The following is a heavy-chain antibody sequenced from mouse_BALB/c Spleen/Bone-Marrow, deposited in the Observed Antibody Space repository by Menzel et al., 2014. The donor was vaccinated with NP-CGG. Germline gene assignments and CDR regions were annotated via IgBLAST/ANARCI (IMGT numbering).Heavy chain of an antibody. CDR2: INPYNGDT. J-gene: IGHJ4*01. D-gene: IGHD1-1*01. CDR3: AREGSYYGSSYGNAMDY. V-gene: IGHV1-20*02. Sequence: EVHLVESGPELVKPGASVKISCKASGYSFTGYFMNWVMQSHGKSLEWIGRINPYNGDTFYNQKFKGKATLTVDKSSSTAHMELRSLASEDSAVYYCAREGSYYGSSYGNAMDYWGQGTSVTVSS. CDR1: GYSFTGYF.